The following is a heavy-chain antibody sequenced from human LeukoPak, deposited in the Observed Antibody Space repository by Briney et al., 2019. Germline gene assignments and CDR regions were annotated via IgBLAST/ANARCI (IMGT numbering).Heavy chain of an antibody. CDR2: IYTSGST. V-gene: IGHV4-59*10. D-gene: IGHD3-3*01. CDR3: ARVGWSGYYTSYYFDY. CDR1: GGSFSGYY. Sequence: SETLSLTCAVYGGSFSGYYWSWIRQPAGKGLEWIGRIYTSGSTNYNPSLKSRVTMSVDTSKNQFSLKLSSVTAADTAVYYCARVGWSGYYTSYYFDYWGQGTLVTVSS. J-gene: IGHJ4*02.